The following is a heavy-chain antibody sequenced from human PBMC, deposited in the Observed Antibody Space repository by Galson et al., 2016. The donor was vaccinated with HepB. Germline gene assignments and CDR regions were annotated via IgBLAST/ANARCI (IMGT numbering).Heavy chain of an antibody. CDR3: ARGSRAVPGCSEY. D-gene: IGHD6-19*01. V-gene: IGHV1-18*01. CDR2: ISAYNGNT. CDR1: GYTFTDYV. J-gene: IGHJ4*02. Sequence: SVKVSCKASGYTFTDYVINWVRQAPGQGLEWMGWISAYNGNTNYAQKVQGRVTMTTDTSTTTAYMELRSLRSDDTAFYYCARGSRAVPGCSEYWGQGTLVTVS.